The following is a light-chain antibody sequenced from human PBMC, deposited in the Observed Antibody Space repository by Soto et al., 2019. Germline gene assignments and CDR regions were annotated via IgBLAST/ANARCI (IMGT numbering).Light chain of an antibody. CDR2: GAS. CDR3: HQYNNWWT. Sequence: GMTQSPATLPVSPGERATLYCRASQSVSSNLAWYQQKPGQAPRFLIYGASTRASGVPARFSGSGSGTEFTLTISRLRSEESAVYFCHQYNNWWTFGQGTKVDIK. CDR1: QSVSSN. J-gene: IGKJ1*01. V-gene: IGKV3-15*01.